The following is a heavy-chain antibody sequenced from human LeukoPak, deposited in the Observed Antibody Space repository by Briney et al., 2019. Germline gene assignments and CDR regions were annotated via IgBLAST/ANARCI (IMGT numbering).Heavy chain of an antibody. CDR2: ISWNSGSI. V-gene: IGHV3-9*01. CDR1: GFTFDDYA. J-gene: IGHJ6*02. D-gene: IGHD1-26*01. Sequence: GGSLRLSCAASGFTFDDYAMHWARQAPGKGLEWVSGISWNSGSIGYADSVKGRFTISRDNAKNSLYLQMNSLRAEDTALYYCAKDIKGGVVGATSWDVWGQGTTVTVSS. CDR3: AKDIKGGVVGATSWDV.